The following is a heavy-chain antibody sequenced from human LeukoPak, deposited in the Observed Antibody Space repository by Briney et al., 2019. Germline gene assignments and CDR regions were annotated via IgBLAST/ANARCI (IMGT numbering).Heavy chain of an antibody. J-gene: IGHJ4*02. Sequence: ASVKVSCKTSGYTYTAYGISWVRQAPGQGLDWMGWISTYNGNTNYAQKVQGRVTMTTDTSTSTAYMELRSLRSDDTAVYYCARPDGRGWDALDYWGQGTLVTVSS. CDR3: ARPDGRGWDALDY. V-gene: IGHV1-18*01. D-gene: IGHD6-19*01. CDR1: GYTYTAYG. CDR2: ISTYNGNT.